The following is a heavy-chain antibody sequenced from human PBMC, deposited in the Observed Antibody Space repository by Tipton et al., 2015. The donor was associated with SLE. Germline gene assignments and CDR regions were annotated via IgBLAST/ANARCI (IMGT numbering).Heavy chain of an antibody. J-gene: IGHJ4*02. CDR3: ARDPSRYSATQSSYDY. Sequence: TLSLTCTVSGGAITTSSYYWGWSLHPLGKGVEWSRGIYYSGSTYYNPSLKSRVTISVDTSKNQFSLKLSSVTAADTAVYYCARDPSRYSATQSSYDYRSQGPPVTGSS. D-gene: IGHD1-26*01. V-gene: IGHV4-39*07. CDR1: GGAITTSSYY. CDR2: IYYSGST.